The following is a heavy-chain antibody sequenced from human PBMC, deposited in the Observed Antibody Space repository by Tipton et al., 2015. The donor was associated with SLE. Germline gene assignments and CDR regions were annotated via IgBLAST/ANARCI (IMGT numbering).Heavy chain of an antibody. CDR3: AREGAGSDAFDI. Sequence: TLSLTCTVSGDSISSSTYYWGWIRQPPGKGLEWIGNTYHSGSTYYNPSLRGRVDLSVDTSKNQVSLSLTSLTAADTAVYYCAREGAGSDAFDIWGRGTMVTVSS. CDR1: GDSISSSTYY. CDR2: TYHSGST. V-gene: IGHV4-39*07. D-gene: IGHD3-10*01. J-gene: IGHJ3*02.